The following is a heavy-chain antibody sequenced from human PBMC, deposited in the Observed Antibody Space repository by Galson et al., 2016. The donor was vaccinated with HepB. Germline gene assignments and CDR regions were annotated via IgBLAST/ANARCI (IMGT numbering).Heavy chain of an antibody. V-gene: IGHV3-30*04. D-gene: IGHD5-18*01. CDR2: SK. CDR3: ARCVDTSMAPFDD. Sequence: SLRLSCAASGFTFRTHAVHWVRQAPGKGLEWVGDSKYYPDSVKGRFTISRDNSKNTLYLQMNSLRPEDTAVYYFARCVDTSMAPFDDWGQGTLLTVSS. J-gene: IGHJ4*02. CDR1: GFTFRTHA.